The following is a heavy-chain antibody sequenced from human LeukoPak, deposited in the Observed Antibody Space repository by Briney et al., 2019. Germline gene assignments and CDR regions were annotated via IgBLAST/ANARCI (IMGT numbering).Heavy chain of an antibody. CDR3: ARDTYYYGSGRTYYYYGMDV. CDR1: GYTFTSYG. J-gene: IGHJ6*02. V-gene: IGHV1-18*01. CDR2: ISANNGNT. D-gene: IGHD3-10*01. Sequence: GASVKVSCKASGYTFTSYGISWVRQAPGQGLEWMGWISANNGNTNYAQKLQGRVTMTTDTSTSTAYIELRSLRSDDTAVYYCARDTYYYGSGRTYYYYGMDVWGQGTTVTVSS.